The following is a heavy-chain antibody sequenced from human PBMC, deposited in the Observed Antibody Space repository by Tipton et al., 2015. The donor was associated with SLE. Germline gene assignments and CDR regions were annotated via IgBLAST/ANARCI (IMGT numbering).Heavy chain of an antibody. CDR3: AREGPIAARRGYYYGMDV. CDR2: ISSSSSYI. D-gene: IGHD6-6*01. V-gene: IGHV3-21*01. J-gene: IGHJ6*02. Sequence: SLRLSCAASGFTFSSYSMNWVRQAPGKGLEWVSSISSSSSYIYYADSVKGRFTISRDNAKNSLYLQMNSLRAEDTAVYYCAREGPIAARRGYYYGMDVWGQGTTVTVSS. CDR1: GFTFSSYS.